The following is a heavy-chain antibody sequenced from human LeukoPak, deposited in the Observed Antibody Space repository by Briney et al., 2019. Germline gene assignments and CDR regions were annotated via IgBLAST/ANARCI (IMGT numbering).Heavy chain of an antibody. D-gene: IGHD2-2*01. J-gene: IGHJ4*02. Sequence: GGSLRLSCAASGFTFGSYAMGWVRQAPWKGLEWVSAISSSGASKYYADSVKGRFTISRDNSKNTVYLQVKSLRAEDTAVYYCARDSITRGFDYWGQGTLVTVSS. CDR2: ISSSGASK. CDR3: ARDSITRGFDY. V-gene: IGHV3-23*01. CDR1: GFTFGSYA.